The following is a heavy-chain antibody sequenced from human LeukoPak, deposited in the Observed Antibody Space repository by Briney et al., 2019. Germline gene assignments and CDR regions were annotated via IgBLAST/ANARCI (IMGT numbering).Heavy chain of an antibody. V-gene: IGHV3-23*01. CDR1: GFTFSNYA. Sequence: GGSLRLSCAASGFTFSNYAMMWVRQAPGKGLEWVSSITGGGDTYYVDSVKGRFTVSRDSSKNTLYLQINSLTADDTALYYCAKGKAAGAVDWFDPWGQGTLVTVSS. D-gene: IGHD6-13*01. J-gene: IGHJ5*02. CDR3: AKGKAAGAVDWFDP. CDR2: ITGGGDT.